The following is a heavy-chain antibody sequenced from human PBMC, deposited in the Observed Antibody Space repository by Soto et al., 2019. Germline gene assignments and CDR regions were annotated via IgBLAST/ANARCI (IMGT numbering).Heavy chain of an antibody. CDR3: ARLAEWEYYDGMDV. D-gene: IGHD1-26*01. J-gene: IGHJ6*02. Sequence: SVKVSCKASGGTFSSYAISWVRQAPGQGLEWMGGIIPIFGTANYAQKFQGRVTITADESTSTAYMELSSLNTEDTAVYYCARLAEWEYYDGMDVWGQGTTVTVSS. V-gene: IGHV1-69*13. CDR2: IIPIFGTA. CDR1: GGTFSSYA.